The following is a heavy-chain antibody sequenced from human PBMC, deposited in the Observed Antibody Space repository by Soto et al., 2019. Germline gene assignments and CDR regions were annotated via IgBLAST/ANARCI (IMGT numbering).Heavy chain of an antibody. Sequence: GESLKISCKGSGYSFTSYWIGWVRQMPGKGLEWMGIIYPGDSDTRYSPSCQGQVTISADKSISTAYLPSSSLTASDTAMYYCARQTLRSNLIPPGYYYSYYGMDVWGQGTTVTVSS. J-gene: IGHJ6*02. V-gene: IGHV5-51*01. CDR3: ARQTLRSNLIPPGYYYSYYGMDV. D-gene: IGHD4-4*01. CDR1: GYSFTSYW. CDR2: IYPGDSDT.